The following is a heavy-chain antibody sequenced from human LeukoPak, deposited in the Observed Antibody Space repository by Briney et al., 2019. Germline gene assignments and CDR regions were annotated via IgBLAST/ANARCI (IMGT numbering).Heavy chain of an antibody. V-gene: IGHV3-30*03. D-gene: IGHD1-26*01. Sequence: PGGSLRLSCAASGFTFSSYDMHWVRQAPGKGLEWVAVISYDGSNKYYADSVKGRFTISRDNSKNTLYLQMNSLRAEDTAVYYCARDLYGSYYFDYWGQGPLVTVSS. CDR2: ISYDGSNK. CDR1: GFTFSSYD. CDR3: ARDLYGSYYFDY. J-gene: IGHJ4*02.